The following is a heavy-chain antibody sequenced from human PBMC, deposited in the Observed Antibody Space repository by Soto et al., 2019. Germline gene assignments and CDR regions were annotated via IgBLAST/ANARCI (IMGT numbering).Heavy chain of an antibody. V-gene: IGHV5-10-1*01. Sequence: EALKISCKGSGYSFTSYWISWVRQMPGKDQEWMGRIDPSDSYTNYSPSFQDHVTISADKSISTAYLQWSSMKASDTAMYYCARNVTLLTIFGVLPPMYVCVHGSPV. D-gene: IGHD3-3*01. CDR2: IDPSDSYT. J-gene: IGHJ6*02. CDR3: ARNVTLLTIFGVLPPMYV. CDR1: GYSFTSYW.